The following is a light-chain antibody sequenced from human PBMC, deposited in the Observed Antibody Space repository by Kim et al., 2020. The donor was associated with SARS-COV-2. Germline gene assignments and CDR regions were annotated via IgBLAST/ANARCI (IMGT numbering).Light chain of an antibody. J-gene: IGLJ1*01. CDR2: GNN. V-gene: IGLV1-40*01. CDR1: SSNIGAGYD. CDR3: QSYDSSLSAYV. Sequence: RVTIPCTGSSSNIGAGYDVHWYQQLPGAAPKLLIYGNNNRPSGVPDRLSASKSGTSASLAITGLQAEDEADYYCQSYDSSLSAYVFGTGTKVTVL.